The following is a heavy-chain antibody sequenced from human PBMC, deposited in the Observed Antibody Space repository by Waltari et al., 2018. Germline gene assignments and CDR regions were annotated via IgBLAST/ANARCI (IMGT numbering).Heavy chain of an antibody. CDR2: SHHSGGT. J-gene: IGHJ4*02. V-gene: IGHV4-31*03. CDR3: VRGYPDIVATISDY. Sequence: QVQLQESGPGLVRPSQTLSLTCTVSGGSISRGSYYWSWIRQHPGKGLEWIGYSHHSGGTLYNPSLKSRVTRSVDTSNNQFSLKLNSVTAADTAVYYCVRGYPDIVATISDYWGQGTLVIVSS. D-gene: IGHD5-12*01. CDR1: GGSISRGSYY.